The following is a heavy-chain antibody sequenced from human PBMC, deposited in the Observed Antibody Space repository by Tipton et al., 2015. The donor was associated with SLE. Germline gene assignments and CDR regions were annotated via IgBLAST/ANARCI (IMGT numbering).Heavy chain of an antibody. CDR3: ARDDSSGYYGDSDY. Sequence: TLSLTCTVSGGSITYYYWGWIRQPPGKGLEWIGSIYYSGSTYYNPSLKSRVTISVDTSKNQFSLKLSSVTAADTAVYYCARDDSSGYYGDSDYWGQGTLVTVSS. V-gene: IGHV4-39*07. J-gene: IGHJ4*02. D-gene: IGHD3-22*01. CDR2: IYYSGST. CDR1: GGSITYYY.